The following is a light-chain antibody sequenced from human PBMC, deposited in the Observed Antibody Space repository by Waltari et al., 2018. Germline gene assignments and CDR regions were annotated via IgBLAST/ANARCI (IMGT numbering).Light chain of an antibody. CDR3: QQTYNAPLT. CDR2: VAS. Sequence: DVQMTQSPSSLSASVGDRVTITCRASQSVSYYLNWYQQKARQAPKLLIYVASSLETGVPSRFSGSGSGTYFTLTISNLQPEDFATYLCQQTYNAPLTFGGGTKVEIK. V-gene: IGKV1-39*01. CDR1: QSVSYY. J-gene: IGKJ4*01.